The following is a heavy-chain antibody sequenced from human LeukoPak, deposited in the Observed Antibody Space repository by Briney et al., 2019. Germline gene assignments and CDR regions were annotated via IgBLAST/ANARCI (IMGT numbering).Heavy chain of an antibody. CDR2: ISGCGGST. CDR3: ARSSGNYGYVFAE. Sequence: PGGSLRLSCAASGLTFSSYAMSWVRHAPGKGLEWVSAISGCGGSTYYADSVKGRFTISRDNAKNSLYLQMNSLRAEDTAVYYCARSSGNYGYVFAEWGQGSLVTVSS. D-gene: IGHD1-26*01. J-gene: IGHJ4*01. CDR1: GLTFSSYA. V-gene: IGHV3-23*01.